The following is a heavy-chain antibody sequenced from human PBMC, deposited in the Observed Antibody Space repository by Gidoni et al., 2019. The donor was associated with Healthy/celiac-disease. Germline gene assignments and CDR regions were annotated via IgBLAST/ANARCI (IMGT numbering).Heavy chain of an antibody. CDR2: IKQDGSEI. V-gene: IGHV3-7*03. J-gene: IGHJ4*02. D-gene: IGHD3-22*01. CDR1: GFTFRSYW. CDR3: ARGNGGLIY. Sequence: EVQLVESGGGLVPPGGSLRLSCAASGFTFRSYWMTWVRQAPGKGLEWVANIKQDGSEIYYVDSVRGRFTISRDNDKNSLYLQMNTVRADDTALYYCARGNGGLIYWGQGTLVAVSS.